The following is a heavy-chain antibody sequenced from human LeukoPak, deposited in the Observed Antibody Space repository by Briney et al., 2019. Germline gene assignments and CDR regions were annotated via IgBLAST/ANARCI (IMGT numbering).Heavy chain of an antibody. D-gene: IGHD6-19*01. CDR1: NVSISSGSHY. CDR2: IYAGGRS. CDR3: ASDHSGWLGLGY. J-gene: IGHJ4*02. V-gene: IGHV4-61*02. Sequence: PSQTLSLTCTVSNVSISSGSHYWNWIRQPAGKGLEWIGRIYAGGRSNYNPSLRSRVTISVDTSKNQFSLRLSSVTATDTGVYYCASDHSGWLGLGYWGQGTLVTVSS.